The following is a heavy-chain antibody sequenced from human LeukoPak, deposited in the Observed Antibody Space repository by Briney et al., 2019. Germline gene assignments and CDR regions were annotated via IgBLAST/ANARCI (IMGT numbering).Heavy chain of an antibody. CDR3: ARTKGYSGYDSTVDV. CDR2: ISGSSSYI. V-gene: IGHV3-21*01. J-gene: IGHJ6*04. Sequence: GGSLRLSCAASGFTFSSYSMNWVRQAPGKGLEWVSSISGSSSYIYYADSVKGRFTISRDNAKNSLYLQMNSLRAEDTAVYYCARTKGYSGYDSTVDVWGKGTTVTVSS. CDR1: GFTFSSYS. D-gene: IGHD5-12*01.